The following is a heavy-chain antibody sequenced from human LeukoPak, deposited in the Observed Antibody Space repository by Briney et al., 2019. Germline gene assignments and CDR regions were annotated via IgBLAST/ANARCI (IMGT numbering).Heavy chain of an antibody. Sequence: PSETLSLTCTVSGGSISSSSYYWGWIRQPPGKGLEWLGSIYYSGSTYYNPSLKSRVTISVDTSKNQFSLKLSSVTAADTAVYYCARHSPGGMDVWGQGTTVTVSS. CDR1: GGSISSSSYY. CDR2: IYYSGST. D-gene: IGHD3-10*01. CDR3: ARHSPGGMDV. V-gene: IGHV4-39*01. J-gene: IGHJ6*02.